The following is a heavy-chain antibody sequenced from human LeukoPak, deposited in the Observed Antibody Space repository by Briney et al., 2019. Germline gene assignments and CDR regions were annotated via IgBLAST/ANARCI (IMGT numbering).Heavy chain of an antibody. Sequence: SETLSLTCIVSGDSISNYFWSWIRQPAGKGLEWLGRIYSGGTTNYNPSLKSRVTMSVDTSKNQFSLNLSSVTAADTAVYYCARDIGYYYGSGTPTGWFDPWGQGTLVTVSS. V-gene: IGHV4-4*07. CDR1: GDSISNYF. CDR3: ARDIGYYYGSGTPTGWFDP. D-gene: IGHD3-10*01. CDR2: IYSGGTT. J-gene: IGHJ5*02.